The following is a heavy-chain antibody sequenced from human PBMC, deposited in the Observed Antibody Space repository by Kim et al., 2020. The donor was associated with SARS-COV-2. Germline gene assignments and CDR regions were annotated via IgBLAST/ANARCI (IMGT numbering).Heavy chain of an antibody. D-gene: IGHD3-10*01. CDR1: GGSISSYY. V-gene: IGHV4-59*13. CDR2: IYYSGST. Sequence: SETLSLTCTVSGGSISSYYWSWIRQPPGKGLEWIGYIYYSGSTNYNPSLKSRVTISVDTSKNQFSLKLSSVTAADTAVYYCARGITMVQGVITPPDYWGQGTLVTVSS. CDR3: ARGITMVQGVITPPDY. J-gene: IGHJ4*02.